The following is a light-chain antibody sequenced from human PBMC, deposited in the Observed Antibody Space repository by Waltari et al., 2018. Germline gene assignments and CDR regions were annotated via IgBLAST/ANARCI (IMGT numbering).Light chain of an antibody. J-gene: IGKJ2*01. Sequence: DIQLTQSPSFLSASVGDRVTITCRASQGIGNDLGWYQQKPGKAPKRLIYSASSLQSGVPSRFSGSGSGTEFSLTISSLQPEDIATYYCLQDSFYPHTFGQGTKVEIK. V-gene: IGKV1-17*01. CDR1: QGIGND. CDR2: SAS. CDR3: LQDSFYPHT.